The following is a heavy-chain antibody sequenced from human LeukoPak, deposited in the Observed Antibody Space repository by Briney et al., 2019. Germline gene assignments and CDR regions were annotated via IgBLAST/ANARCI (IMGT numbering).Heavy chain of an antibody. CDR2: ISGNWEST. CDR3: AKDISRDTAMVTGFDY. Sequence: QPGGSLRLSCVASGLIFSSHAMSWVRQAPGKGLEWVSVISGNWESTHYADFVKGRFTISRDNSKHTLYLQMNSLRAEDTAVYYCAKDISRDTAMVTGFDYWGQGTLVTVSS. CDR1: GLIFSSHA. J-gene: IGHJ4*02. V-gene: IGHV3-23*01. D-gene: IGHD5-18*01.